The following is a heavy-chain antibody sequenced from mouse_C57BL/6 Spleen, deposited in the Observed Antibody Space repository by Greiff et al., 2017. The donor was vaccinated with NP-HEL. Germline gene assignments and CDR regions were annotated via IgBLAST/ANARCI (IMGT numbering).Heavy chain of an antibody. CDR3: ARSGFITTVVGFDY. CDR1: GYAFSSYW. D-gene: IGHD1-1*01. J-gene: IGHJ2*01. V-gene: IGHV1-80*01. Sequence: QVQLQQSGAELVKPGASVKISCKASGYAFSSYWMNWVKQRPGKGLEWIGQIYPGDGDTNYNGKFKGKATLTADKSSSTAYMQLSSLTSEDSAVYFCARSGFITTVVGFDYWGQGTTLTVSS. CDR2: IYPGDGDT.